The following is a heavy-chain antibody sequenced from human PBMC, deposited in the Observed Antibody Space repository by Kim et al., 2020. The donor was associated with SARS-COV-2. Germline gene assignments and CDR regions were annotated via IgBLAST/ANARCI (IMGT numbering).Heavy chain of an antibody. Sequence: SETLSLTCTVSGGSISSSSYYWGWIRQPPGKGLESIGSIYYSGSTYYNPSLKSRVTISVDTSKNQFSLKLSSVTAADTAVYYCARRPVVTIFGVVTPYY. D-gene: IGHD3-3*01. CDR2: IYYSGST. CDR1: GGSISSSSYY. V-gene: IGHV4-39*01. CDR3: ARRPVVTIFGVVTPYY. J-gene: IGHJ4*01.